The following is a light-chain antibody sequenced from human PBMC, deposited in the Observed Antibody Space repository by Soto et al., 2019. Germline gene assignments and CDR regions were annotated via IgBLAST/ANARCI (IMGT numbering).Light chain of an antibody. V-gene: IGLV2-14*01. Sequence: QSVLTQPASVSGSLGQSITISCTGTSSDIGGYKYVSWYQQHPGKAPKLIIFEVSNRPSGVSDRFSGSNSGNTASLTISGLQAEDEADYYCTSYTDTSTRYVFGTGTKVTVL. CDR2: EVS. CDR1: SSDIGGYKY. J-gene: IGLJ1*01. CDR3: TSYTDTSTRYV.